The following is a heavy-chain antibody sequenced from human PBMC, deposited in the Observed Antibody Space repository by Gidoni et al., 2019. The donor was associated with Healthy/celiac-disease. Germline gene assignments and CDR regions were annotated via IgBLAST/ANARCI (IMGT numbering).Heavy chain of an antibody. D-gene: IGHD6-13*01. CDR1: GFTFSSYG. CDR2: ISYDGSNK. Sequence: QVQLVESGGGVVQPGRSLRLSCAASGFTFSSYGMHWVRQAPGKGLEWVAVISYDGSNKYYADSVKGRFTISRDNSKNTLYLQMNSLRAEDTAVYYCAKGAAASSYWGQGTLVTVSS. J-gene: IGHJ4*02. CDR3: AKGAAASSY. V-gene: IGHV3-30*18.